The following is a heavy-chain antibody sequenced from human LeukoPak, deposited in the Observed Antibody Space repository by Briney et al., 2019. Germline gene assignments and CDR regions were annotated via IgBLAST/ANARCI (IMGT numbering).Heavy chain of an antibody. CDR3: ARHGAPIAVAGTFDY. CDR1: GGSISSSSYS. CDR2: IYYSGST. J-gene: IGHJ4*02. Sequence: PSETLSLTCTVSGGSISSSSYSWGWIRQPPGKGLEWIGSIYYSGSTYYNPSLKSRVTISVDTSKNQFSLKLSSVTAADTAVYYRARHGAPIAVAGTFDYWGQGTLVTVSS. V-gene: IGHV4-39*01. D-gene: IGHD6-19*01.